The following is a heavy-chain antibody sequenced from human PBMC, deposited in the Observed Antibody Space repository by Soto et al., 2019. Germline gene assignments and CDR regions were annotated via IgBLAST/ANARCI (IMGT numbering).Heavy chain of an antibody. D-gene: IGHD3-22*01. CDR2: ISNDGSNP. V-gene: IGHV3-30-3*01. Sequence: GGSLRLSCAASGFTFSKYAMHWVRQARDTGLEWVAVISNDGSNPYYADSVKGRFTISRDNSKNTLYLQMNSLREEDTAVYYCARTGYDRSGYFVEYYFDYWGQGTLVTVSS. CDR3: ARTGYDRSGYFVEYYFDY. CDR1: GFTFSKYA. J-gene: IGHJ4*02.